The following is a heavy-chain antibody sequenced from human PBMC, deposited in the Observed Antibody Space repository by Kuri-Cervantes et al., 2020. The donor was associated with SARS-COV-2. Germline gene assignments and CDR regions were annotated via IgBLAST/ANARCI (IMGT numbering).Heavy chain of an antibody. D-gene: IGHD6-19*01. CDR2: INHSGST. Sequence: SETLSLTCAVYGGSFSGYYWSWIRQPPGKGLEWIGEINHSGSTNYNPSLKSRVTISVDTSKDQFSLKLSSVTAADTAAYYCAREGSGWYGEDYYYYGMDVWGQGTTVTVSS. V-gene: IGHV4-34*01. CDR1: GGSFSGYY. CDR3: AREGSGWYGEDYYYYGMDV. J-gene: IGHJ6*02.